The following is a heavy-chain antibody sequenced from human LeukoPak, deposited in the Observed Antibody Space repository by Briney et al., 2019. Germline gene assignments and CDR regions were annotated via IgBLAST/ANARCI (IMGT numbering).Heavy chain of an antibody. Sequence: SETLSLTCAVYGGSFSGYYWSWIRQPPGKGLEWIGEINHSGSTNYSPSLKSRVSISVDTSKNQFSLKLNSVTAADTAVYYCAREYCSGGSCYVIFDYWGQGTLVTVSS. J-gene: IGHJ4*02. V-gene: IGHV4-34*01. CDR3: AREYCSGGSCYVIFDY. CDR2: INHSGST. D-gene: IGHD2-15*01. CDR1: GGSFSGYY.